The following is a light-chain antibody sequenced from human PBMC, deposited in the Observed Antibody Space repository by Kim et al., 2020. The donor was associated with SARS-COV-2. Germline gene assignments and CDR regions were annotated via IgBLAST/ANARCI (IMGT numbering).Light chain of an antibody. J-gene: IGLJ3*02. CDR2: DVS. Sequence: PGQSATISCTGTSNDVGGYNYVSWYQQHPGKAPKLMIYDVSQRPSGVPDRFSGSKSDNTASLTISGLQAEDEADYYCCSYAGSPWVFGGGTQLTVL. CDR3: CSYAGSPWV. CDR1: SNDVGGYNY. V-gene: IGLV2-11*01.